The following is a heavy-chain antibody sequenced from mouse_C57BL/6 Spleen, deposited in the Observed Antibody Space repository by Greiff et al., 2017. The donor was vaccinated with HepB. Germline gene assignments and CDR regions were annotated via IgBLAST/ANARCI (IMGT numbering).Heavy chain of an antibody. CDR1: GFTFSDYY. J-gene: IGHJ3*01. CDR2: ISNGGGST. CDR3: AIPPSFYYDYVPWFAY. D-gene: IGHD2-4*01. Sequence: EVMLVESGGGLVQPGGSLKLSCAASGFTFSDYYMYWVRQTPEKRLEWVAYISNGGGSTYYPDTVKGRFTISRDNAKNTLYLQMRRLKSEDTAMYYCAIPPSFYYDYVPWFAYWGQGTLVTVSA. V-gene: IGHV5-12*01.